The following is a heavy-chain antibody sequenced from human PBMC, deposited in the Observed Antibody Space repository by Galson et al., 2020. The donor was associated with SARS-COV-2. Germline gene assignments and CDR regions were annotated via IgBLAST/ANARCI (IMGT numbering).Heavy chain of an antibody. J-gene: IGHJ3*02. V-gene: IGHV3-74*01. D-gene: IGHD3-22*01. CDR3: AKEFYYDSSGPLDAFDI. Sequence: VKGRFTISRDNAKNTLNLQMNSLRAEDTAVYYCAKEFYYDSSGPLDAFDIWGQGTMVTVSS.